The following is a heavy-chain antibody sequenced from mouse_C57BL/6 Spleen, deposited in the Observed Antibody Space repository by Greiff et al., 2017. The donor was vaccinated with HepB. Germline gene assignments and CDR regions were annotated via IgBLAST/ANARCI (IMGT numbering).Heavy chain of an antibody. CDR1: GYAFSSSW. CDR2: IYPGDGDT. V-gene: IGHV1-82*01. CDR3: ARDPYGSFYFDY. Sequence: QVQLKESGPELVKPGASVKISCKASGYAFSSSWMNWVKQRPGKGLEWIGRIYPGDGDTNYNGKFKGKATLTADKSSSTAYMQLSSLTFEDSAVYFCARDPYGSFYFDYWGQGTTLTVSS. D-gene: IGHD1-1*01. J-gene: IGHJ2*01.